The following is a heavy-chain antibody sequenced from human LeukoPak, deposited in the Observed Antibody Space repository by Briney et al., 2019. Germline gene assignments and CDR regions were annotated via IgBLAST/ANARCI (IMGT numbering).Heavy chain of an antibody. D-gene: IGHD3-10*01. CDR1: GFTFSSYS. CDR2: ISSSSSYI. Sequence: GRSLRLSCAASGFTFSSYSMNWVRQAPGKRLGWVSSISSSSSYIYYADSVKGRFTISRDNAKNSLYLQMNSLRAEDTAVYYCARALSGTWGQGTLVTVSS. J-gene: IGHJ4*02. CDR3: ARALSGT. V-gene: IGHV3-21*01.